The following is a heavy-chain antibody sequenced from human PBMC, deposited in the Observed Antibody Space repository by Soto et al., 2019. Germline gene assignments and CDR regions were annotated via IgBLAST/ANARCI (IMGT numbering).Heavy chain of an antibody. CDR3: AISGDTAMEPPGMYYFDY. CDR1: GGSISSYY. V-gene: IGHV4-59*01. J-gene: IGHJ4*02. CDR2: IYYSGST. D-gene: IGHD5-18*01. Sequence: PSETLSLTCTVSGGSISSYYWSWIRQPPGKGLEWIGYIYYSGSTNYNPSLKSRVTISVDTSKNQFSLKLSSVTAADTAVYYCAISGDTAMEPPGMYYFDYWGQGTLVTVSS.